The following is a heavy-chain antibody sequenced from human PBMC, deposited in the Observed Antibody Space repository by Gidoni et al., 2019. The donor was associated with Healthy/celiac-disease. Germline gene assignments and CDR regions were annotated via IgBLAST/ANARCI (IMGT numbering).Heavy chain of an antibody. J-gene: IGHJ5*02. CDR2: ISYDGSNK. Sequence: QVQLVESGGGVVQPGSSLRLSCADSGFTFSSYGMHWVRQAPGKGLEWVAVISYDGSNKYYADSVKGRFTISRDNSKNTLYLQMNSLRAEDTAVYYCAKDWRGYSYGHRGWFDPWGQGTLVTVSS. CDR1: GFTFSSYG. D-gene: IGHD5-18*01. CDR3: AKDWRGYSYGHRGWFDP. V-gene: IGHV3-30*18.